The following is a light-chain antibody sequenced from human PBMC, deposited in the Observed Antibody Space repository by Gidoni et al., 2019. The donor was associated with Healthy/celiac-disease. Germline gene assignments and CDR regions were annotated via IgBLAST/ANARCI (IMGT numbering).Light chain of an antibody. CDR2: AAS. CDR1: QSISSY. J-gene: IGKJ2*01. CDR3: QQSDSTPYT. V-gene: IGKV1-39*01. Sequence: DIQMTQSPSSLSASVGDRVTITCRASQSISSYLNWYQQKPGKAPKLLIYAASSLQSGVPSRFRVSGAGTDFTLTISSLQPEDFATYYCQQSDSTPYTFGQGTKLEIK.